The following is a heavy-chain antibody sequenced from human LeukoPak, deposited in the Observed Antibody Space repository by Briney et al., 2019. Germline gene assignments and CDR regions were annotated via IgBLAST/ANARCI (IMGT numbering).Heavy chain of an antibody. CDR1: GFTFSSYG. J-gene: IGHJ4*02. CDR2: IWYDGSYK. V-gene: IGHV3-33*01. CDR3: ARDEGATVTASNY. D-gene: IGHD4-17*01. Sequence: GGSLRLSCAASGFTFSSYGIHWVRQAPGKGLEWVAVIWYDGSYKYYADSVKGRFTISRDNSRNTLYLQMNSLRAEDTAVYYCARDEGATVTASNYWGQGTLVTVSS.